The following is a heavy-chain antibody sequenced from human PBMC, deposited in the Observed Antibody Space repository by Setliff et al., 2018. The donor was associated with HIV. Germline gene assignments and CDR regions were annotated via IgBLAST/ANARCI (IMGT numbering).Heavy chain of an antibody. CDR2: IRNYNGNT. CDR1: AYTFISFG. D-gene: IGHD3-10*01. CDR3: ASGKGVGGVIITGGLDV. Sequence: ASVKVSCKSSAYTFISFGISWVRQAPGQGLEWMGWIRNYNGNTNYAQKLQGRVTMTTDASTRTAYMELSSLTSEHTAVYWCASGKGVGGVIITGGLDVWGKGTTVTVSS. V-gene: IGHV1-18*01. J-gene: IGHJ6*04.